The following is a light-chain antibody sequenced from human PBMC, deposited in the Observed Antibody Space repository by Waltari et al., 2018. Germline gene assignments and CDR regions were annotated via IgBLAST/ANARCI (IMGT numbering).Light chain of an antibody. CDR3: SSYTTSSAPGV. CDR1: DSDVGAYDF. J-gene: IGLJ1*01. CDR2: EVS. V-gene: IGLV2-14*01. Sequence: QSALTQPASVSGSPGQSITISCSGTDSDVGAYDFVSWYQQPPGKAPHLIIYEVSNRPSGISNRISASKSGNTASLTISGLQAEDEAEYYCSSYTTSSAPGVFGTGTRVTVL.